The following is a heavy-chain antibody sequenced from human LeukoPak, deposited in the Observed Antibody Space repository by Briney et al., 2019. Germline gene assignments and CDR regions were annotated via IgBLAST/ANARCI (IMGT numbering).Heavy chain of an antibody. J-gene: IGHJ5*02. D-gene: IGHD2-8*01. V-gene: IGHV1-24*01. CDR1: GYTLNQIS. Sequence: GASVKVSCKVSGYTLNQISIHWVRQVPGKGLEWMGGFDPEDDERMFGQKFQGRVAMTEDTSTDTAYLELSSLTSEDTAVYYCATTPLGRQMGSKWLDPWGQGTLVIVSS. CDR3: ATTPLGRQMGSKWLDP. CDR2: FDPEDDER.